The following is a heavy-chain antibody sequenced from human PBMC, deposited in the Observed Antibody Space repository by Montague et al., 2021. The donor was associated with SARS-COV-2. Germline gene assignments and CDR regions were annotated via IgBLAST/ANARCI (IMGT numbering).Heavy chain of an antibody. J-gene: IGHJ3*02. V-gene: IGHV4-39*01. Sequence: SETLSLTCTVSHGSISSSLSYWGWIRQPPGKGLEWIGSIYRSGYTFYSPSLKSRITMSVDTSKNQFSLNLASVTATDTAVYYCARRGYSNCRLDDAFDIWGQGTRATVSS. CDR3: ARRGYSNCRLDDAFDI. CDR1: HGSISSSLSY. CDR2: IYRSGYT. D-gene: IGHD6-13*01.